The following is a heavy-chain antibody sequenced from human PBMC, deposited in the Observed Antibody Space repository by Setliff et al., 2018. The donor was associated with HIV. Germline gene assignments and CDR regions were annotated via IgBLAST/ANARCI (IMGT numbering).Heavy chain of an antibody. CDR2: IYYSGTT. Sequence: SETLSLTCTVSGGSISSSSYYWGWIRRPPGKGLEWIGYIYYSGTTNYNPSLKSRVTISVDTSKNQFSLKLSSVTAAGTAVYYCARHVGYSSSSLDYWGQGTLVTVSS. CDR1: GGSISSSSYY. CDR3: ARHVGYSSSSLDY. D-gene: IGHD6-6*01. J-gene: IGHJ4*02. V-gene: IGHV4-61*05.